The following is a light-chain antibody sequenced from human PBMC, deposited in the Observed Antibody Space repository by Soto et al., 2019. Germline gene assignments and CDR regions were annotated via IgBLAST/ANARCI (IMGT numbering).Light chain of an antibody. CDR2: LGS. J-gene: IGKJ4*01. V-gene: IGKV2-28*01. Sequence: ESVMTQSPLSLSVTPGEPASISCRSSQSLLHSNGYNYLDWYLQKPGQSPQLLVYLGSFRAAGVPDRFSGSGSGTDFTLKISRVEAADVGVYYCMQALQTPSFGGGNKVEIK. CDR1: QSLLHSNGYNY. CDR3: MQALQTPS.